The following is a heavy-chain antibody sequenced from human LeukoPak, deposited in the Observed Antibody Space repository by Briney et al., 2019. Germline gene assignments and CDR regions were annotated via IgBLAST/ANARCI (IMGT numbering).Heavy chain of an antibody. CDR3: AREAMKVGATDY. Sequence: PGGSLRLSCAASGFTFSSYSMNWVRQAPGKGLEWVSYISASTGIIYYADSVKGRFTISRDDAKNSLYLQMNSLRAEDTAVYYCAREAMKVGATDYWGQGTLVTVSS. V-gene: IGHV3-48*01. J-gene: IGHJ4*02. CDR2: ISASTGII. D-gene: IGHD1-26*01. CDR1: GFTFSSYS.